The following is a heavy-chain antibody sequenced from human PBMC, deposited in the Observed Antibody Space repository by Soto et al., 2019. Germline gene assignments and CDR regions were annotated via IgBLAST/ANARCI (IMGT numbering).Heavy chain of an antibody. CDR3: VGYYDFWSGYYRDDY. CDR2: IYSGGST. Sequence: GGSLRLSCAASGFTVSSNYMSWVRQAPGKGLEWVSVIYSGGSTYYADSVKGRLTISRHNSKNTLYLQMNSLRAEDTAVYYCVGYYDFWSGYYRDDYWGQGTLVTVSS. CDR1: GFTVSSNY. J-gene: IGHJ4*02. V-gene: IGHV3-53*04. D-gene: IGHD3-3*01.